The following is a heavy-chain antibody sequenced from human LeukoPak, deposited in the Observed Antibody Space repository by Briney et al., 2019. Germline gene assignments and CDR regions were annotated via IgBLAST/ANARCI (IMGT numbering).Heavy chain of an antibody. CDR3: ARGRSSWSNLYYFDY. J-gene: IGHJ4*02. D-gene: IGHD6-13*01. CDR1: GGTFSSYA. Sequence: SVKVSCKASGGTFSSYAISWVRQAPGQGLELMGRIIPIFGTANYAQKFQGRVTITTDESTSTAYMELSSLRSEDTAVYYCARGRSSWSNLYYFDYWGQGTLVTVSS. CDR2: IIPIFGTA. V-gene: IGHV1-69*05.